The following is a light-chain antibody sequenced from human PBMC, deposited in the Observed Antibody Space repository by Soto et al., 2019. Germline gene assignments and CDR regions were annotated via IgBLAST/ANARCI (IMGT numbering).Light chain of an antibody. CDR2: ANT. Sequence: QSMLTQPPSVSGAPGQRVTISCTGSSSNIGADYDVHWYQQLPGAAPKLLIRANTHRPSGVPDRFSASKSGTSASLAITGLQADDEADYYCQSYDSSLSGSVFGGGTKLTVL. J-gene: IGLJ3*02. V-gene: IGLV1-40*01. CDR3: QSYDSSLSGSV. CDR1: SSNIGADYD.